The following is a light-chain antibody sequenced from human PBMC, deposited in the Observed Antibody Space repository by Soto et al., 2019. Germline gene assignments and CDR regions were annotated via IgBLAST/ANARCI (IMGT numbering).Light chain of an antibody. CDR1: SSNIGAGYD. J-gene: IGLJ2*01. Sequence: QTVVTQPPSVSGAPGQRVTISCTGSSSNIGAGYDVHWYQQLPGTDPKLLIYGNSNRPSGVPDRFSGSKSGTSASLAITGLQAENEADYYCQSYDSSLSVHVVFGGGTKLTVL. CDR3: QSYDSSLSVHVV. CDR2: GNS. V-gene: IGLV1-40*01.